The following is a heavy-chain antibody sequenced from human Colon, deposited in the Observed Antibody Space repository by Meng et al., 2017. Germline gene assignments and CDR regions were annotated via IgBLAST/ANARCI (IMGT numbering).Heavy chain of an antibody. Sequence: QVQLVQSGAEVKKPGASLKISCGASGYTFTASFMHWVRQAPGQRLEWMGRVNSDNGDTDYSQRFQDRVSISRDTSATTAYMELSSLRSEDTAVYYCATGPEFVSTLDFWGQGTLVTVSS. V-gene: IGHV1-3*04. CDR3: ATGPEFVSTLDF. D-gene: IGHD3-16*02. CDR2: VNSDNGDT. CDR1: GYTFTASF. J-gene: IGHJ4*02.